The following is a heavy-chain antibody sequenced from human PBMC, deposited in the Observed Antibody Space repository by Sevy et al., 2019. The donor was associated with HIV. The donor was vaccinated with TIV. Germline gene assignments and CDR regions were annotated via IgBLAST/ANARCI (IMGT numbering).Heavy chain of an antibody. V-gene: IGHV3-30*03. Sequence: GGSLRLSCAASGFTFSSYGMHWVRQAPGKGLEWVAVISYDGSNKYYADSVKGRFTISRDNSKNTLYLQMNSLRAEDTAMYYCALERLSSDVAEYFQNWGQGTLVTVSS. J-gene: IGHJ1*01. CDR2: ISYDGSNK. D-gene: IGHD1-1*01. CDR3: ALERLSSDVAEYFQN. CDR1: GFTFSSYG.